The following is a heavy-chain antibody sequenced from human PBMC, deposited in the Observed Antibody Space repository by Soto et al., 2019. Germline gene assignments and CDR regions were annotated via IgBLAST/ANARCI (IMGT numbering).Heavy chain of an antibody. CDR3: NRGGYYDSSGYSY. CDR1: GFTFGDYA. Sequence: GSLRLSGTASGFTFGDYAMSWFRQAPGKGLEWVGFIRSKAYGGTTEYAASVKGRFTISRDDSKSIAYLQMNSLKTEDTAVYYCNRGGYYDSSGYSYWGQGTLVTVSS. J-gene: IGHJ4*02. D-gene: IGHD3-22*01. CDR2: IRSKAYGGTT. V-gene: IGHV3-49*03.